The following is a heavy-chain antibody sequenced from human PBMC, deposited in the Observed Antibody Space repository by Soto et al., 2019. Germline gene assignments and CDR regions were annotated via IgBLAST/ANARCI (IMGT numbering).Heavy chain of an antibody. V-gene: IGHV3-23*01. CDR1: GFTFSSYA. Sequence: EVQLLESGGGLVQPGGSLRLSCAASGFTFSSYAMSWVRQAPGKGLEWVSAISGSGGSTYYADSVKGRFTISRDNSKNTLYLQMNSLRAEDTAVYYCAKADGAIDYYDSSGYYSAFDYWGQGTLVTVSS. D-gene: IGHD3-22*01. CDR3: AKADGAIDYYDSSGYYSAFDY. CDR2: ISGSGGST. J-gene: IGHJ4*02.